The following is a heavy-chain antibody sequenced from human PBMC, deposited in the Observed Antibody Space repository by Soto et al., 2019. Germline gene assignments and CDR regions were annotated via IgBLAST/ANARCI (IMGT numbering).Heavy chain of an antibody. CDR1: GYTFTSYA. V-gene: IGHV1-3*01. CDR2: INAGNGNT. J-gene: IGHJ5*02. CDR3: ARDRGIGWDLLDWFDP. D-gene: IGHD1-26*01. Sequence: QVQLVQSGAEVKKPGASVKVSCKASGYTFTSYAMHWVRQAPGQRLEWMGWINAGNGNTKYSQKFQGRVTITRDTSASTAYMELSSLRSEDTAVYYCARDRGIGWDLLDWFDPWGQGTLVTVSS.